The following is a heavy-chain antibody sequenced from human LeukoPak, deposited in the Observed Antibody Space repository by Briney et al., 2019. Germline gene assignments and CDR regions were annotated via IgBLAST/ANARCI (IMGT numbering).Heavy chain of an antibody. Sequence: GGSLRLSCAASGFTFSSYGMHWVRQAPGKGLEWVAVISYDGSNKYYADSVKGRFTISRDNSKNTLYLQMNSLRVEDTAFYYCARDLAYSRLDYWGQGMLVTVSS. V-gene: IGHV3-30*03. CDR3: ARDLAYSRLDY. J-gene: IGHJ4*02. D-gene: IGHD5-18*01. CDR1: GFTFSSYG. CDR2: ISYDGSNK.